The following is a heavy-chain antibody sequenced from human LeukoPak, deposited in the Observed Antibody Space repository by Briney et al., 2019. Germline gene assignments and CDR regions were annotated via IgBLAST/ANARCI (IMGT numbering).Heavy chain of an antibody. Sequence: QPGRSLRLSCAASGFTFSSYAMHWVRQAPGKGLEWVAVISYDGSNKYYADSVKGRFTISRDNSKNTLYLQMNSLRAEDTAVYYCAREKGDSSGYYYAPLDYWGQGTLVTVSS. CDR2: ISYDGSNK. D-gene: IGHD3-22*01. CDR3: AREKGDSSGYYYAPLDY. V-gene: IGHV3-30-3*01. J-gene: IGHJ4*02. CDR1: GFTFSSYA.